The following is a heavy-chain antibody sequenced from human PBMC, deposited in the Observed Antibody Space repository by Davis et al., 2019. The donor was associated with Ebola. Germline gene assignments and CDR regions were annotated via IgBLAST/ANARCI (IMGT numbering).Heavy chain of an antibody. CDR1: GGSFSGYY. D-gene: IGHD1-26*01. CDR2: ITHSGST. V-gene: IGHV4-34*01. J-gene: IGHJ3*02. CDR3: ARVVGATTAAFDI. Sequence: GSLRLSCAVYGGSFSGYYWSWIRQPPGKGLEWIGEITHSGSTNYNPSLKSRVTISVDTSKNQFSLKLSSVTAADTAVYYCARVVGATTAAFDIWGQGTMVTVSS.